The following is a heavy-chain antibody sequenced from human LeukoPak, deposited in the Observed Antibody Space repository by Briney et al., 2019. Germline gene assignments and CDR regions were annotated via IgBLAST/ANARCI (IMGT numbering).Heavy chain of an antibody. J-gene: IGHJ4*02. CDR1: GFTFSSYE. Sequence: QPGGSLRLSCAASGFTFSSYEMNWVRQAPGKGLEWVSAISGSGGSTYYADSVKGRFTISRDNSKNTLYLQMNSLRAEDTAVYYCAKDRAYYDSSGYFVRRGTKRGTLDYWGQGTLVTVSS. CDR3: AKDRAYYDSSGYFVRRGTKRGTLDY. V-gene: IGHV3-23*01. CDR2: ISGSGGST. D-gene: IGHD3-22*01.